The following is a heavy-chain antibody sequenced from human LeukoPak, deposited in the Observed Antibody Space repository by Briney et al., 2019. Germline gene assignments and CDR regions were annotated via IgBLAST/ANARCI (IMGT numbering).Heavy chain of an antibody. D-gene: IGHD3-22*01. V-gene: IGHV4-39*02. Sequence: PSETLSLTCTVSGGSISSSSYYWGWIRQPPGEGLEWIGSIYYSGSTYYNASLKSRVTISLDTSKTQFSLKLSSVTAADTAVYYCARDLYYYDSSGYYYFDYWGQGTLVTVSS. CDR3: ARDLYYYDSSGYYYFDY. J-gene: IGHJ4*02. CDR2: IYYSGST. CDR1: GGSISSSSYY.